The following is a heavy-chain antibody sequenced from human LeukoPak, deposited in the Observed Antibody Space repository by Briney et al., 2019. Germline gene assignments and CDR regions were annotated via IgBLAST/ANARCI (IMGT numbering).Heavy chain of an antibody. CDR3: ARGRSEMATIAGRDC. V-gene: IGHV4-34*01. CDR2: INHSGST. D-gene: IGHD5-24*01. J-gene: IGHJ4*02. Sequence: SETLSLTCAVYGGSFSGYYWSWIRQPPGKGLEWIGEINHSGSTNYNPSLKSRVTISVDTSKNQFSLKLSSVTAADTAVYYCARGRSEMATIAGRDCWGQGTLVTVSS. CDR1: GGSFSGYY.